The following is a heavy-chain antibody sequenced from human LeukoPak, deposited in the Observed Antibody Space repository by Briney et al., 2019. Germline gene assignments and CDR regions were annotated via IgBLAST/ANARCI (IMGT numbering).Heavy chain of an antibody. CDR2: TYWNGDR. Sequence: SGATLVNPTQTLTLTCAFSGFALSTAGVGVGWFRQSPGKAVEWLAVTYWNGDRRYSPSLNSRLTITKDTSKNQVVLTMSNMDPVDTATYYCAHRPGNYDYGGKGFDFWGQGTLVTVSS. V-gene: IGHV2-5*01. CDR3: AHRPGNYDYGGKGFDF. J-gene: IGHJ4*02. CDR1: GFALSTAGVG. D-gene: IGHD4-23*01.